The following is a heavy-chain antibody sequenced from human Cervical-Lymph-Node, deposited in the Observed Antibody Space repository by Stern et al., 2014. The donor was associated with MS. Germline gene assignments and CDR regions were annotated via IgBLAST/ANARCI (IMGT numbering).Heavy chain of an antibody. J-gene: IGHJ4*02. Sequence: QLQLQESGPGLVKPSETLSLTCTVSGGSISSSSYYWGWIRQPPGKGLEWIGSIYYSGSTYYNPSLKSRVTISVDTSKNQFSLKLSSVTAADTAVYYCASTSQTPLGEPGVIDYWGQGTLVTVSS. CDR3: ASTSQTPLGEPGVIDY. CDR2: IYYSGST. D-gene: IGHD3-16*01. CDR1: GGSISSSSYY. V-gene: IGHV4-39*01.